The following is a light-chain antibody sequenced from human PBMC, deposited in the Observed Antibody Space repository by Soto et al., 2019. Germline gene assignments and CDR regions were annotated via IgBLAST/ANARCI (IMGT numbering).Light chain of an antibody. CDR1: SSNIGSNY. Sequence: QSVLTQPPSASGTPGQRVTISCSGSSSNIGSNYVYWYQQLPGTALKLLIYRNNQRPSGVPDRFSGSKSGTSASLAISGLRSEDEADYYCAAWDDSLSGPDVVFGGGTKLTVL. CDR3: AAWDDSLSGPDVV. J-gene: IGLJ2*01. CDR2: RNN. V-gene: IGLV1-47*01.